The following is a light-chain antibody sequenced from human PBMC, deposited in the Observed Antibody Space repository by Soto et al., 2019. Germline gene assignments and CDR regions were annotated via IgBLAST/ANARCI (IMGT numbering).Light chain of an antibody. CDR3: QQYNNLPYT. J-gene: IGKJ2*01. CDR1: QSVSSN. CDR2: GAS. Sequence: EEIMTQSPATLSVSPGERATLSCRASQSVSSNLAWYQQKPGQAPRLLIYGASTRATGISARFSGSGSGTEFTLTISSLQSEDFAVYYCQQYNNLPYTFGQGTKLEIK. V-gene: IGKV3-15*01.